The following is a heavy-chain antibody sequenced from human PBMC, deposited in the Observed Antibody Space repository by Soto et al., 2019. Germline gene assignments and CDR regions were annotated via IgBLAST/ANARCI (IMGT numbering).Heavy chain of an antibody. D-gene: IGHD2-21*02. Sequence: EVQLLESGGGLVQPGGSLRLSCAASGFTFTNYAMSWVRQAPGKGLEWVSTVSGGGDGTYYADSVKGRFSTSRDNSRKTVYRLMNSLRAEDSAVYSCAKKGLGSLATYCNYGDCHYAFNLWGQGTIVTVSS. J-gene: IGHJ3*01. CDR1: GFTFTNYA. CDR3: AKKGLGSLATYCNYGDCHYAFNL. V-gene: IGHV3-23*01. CDR2: VSGGGDGT.